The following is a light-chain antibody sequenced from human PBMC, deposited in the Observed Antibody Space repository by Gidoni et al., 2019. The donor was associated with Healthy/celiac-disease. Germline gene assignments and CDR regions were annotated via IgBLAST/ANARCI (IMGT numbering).Light chain of an antibody. CDR2: EGS. Sequence: SALTQPASVSGSPGQSITISCTGTSSDVGSYNLFSWYQQHPGKAPKLMIYEGSKRPSGVSNRFAGSKSGNTASLTISGRQAEDEADDYGGSYAGSSTYVFGTGTKVTV. J-gene: IGLJ1*01. CDR1: SSDVGSYNL. V-gene: IGLV2-23*01. CDR3: GSYAGSSTYV.